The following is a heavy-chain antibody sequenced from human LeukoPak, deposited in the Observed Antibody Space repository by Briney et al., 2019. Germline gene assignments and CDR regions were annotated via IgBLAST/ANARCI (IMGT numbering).Heavy chain of an antibody. CDR1: GYTFTSYD. CDR3: ARVKPDYDILTGYRRPFYYFDY. J-gene: IGHJ4*02. Sequence: GASVKVSCKASGYTFTSYDINWVRQATGQGLEWMGWMNPNSGNTGYAQKFQGRVTMTRNTSISTAYMELSSLRSEDTAVYYCARVKPDYDILTGYRRPFYYFDYWGQGTLVTVSS. CDR2: MNPNSGNT. D-gene: IGHD3-9*01. V-gene: IGHV1-8*01.